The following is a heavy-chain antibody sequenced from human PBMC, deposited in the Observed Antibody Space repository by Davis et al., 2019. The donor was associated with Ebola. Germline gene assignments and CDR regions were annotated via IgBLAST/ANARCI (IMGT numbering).Heavy chain of an antibody. CDR3: ARETSARTTYSGYDRPGGFFYYYYVDV. J-gene: IGHJ6*03. D-gene: IGHD5-12*01. CDR2: ISSSSISSSISSI. CDR1: GFTFSSYS. Sequence: PGGSLRLSCAASGFTFSSYSMNWVRQAPGKGLEWVSSISSSSISSSISSIYYADSVKGRFTISRDNAKSSLYLQMNSLRAEDTAVYYCARETSARTTYSGYDRPGGFFYYYYVDVWGKGTTVTVSS. V-gene: IGHV3-21*01.